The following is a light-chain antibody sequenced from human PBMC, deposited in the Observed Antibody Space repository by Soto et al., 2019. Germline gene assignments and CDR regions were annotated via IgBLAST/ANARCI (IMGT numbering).Light chain of an antibody. Sequence: EIVLTQSPGTLSLSPGDRATLSCRASQSVSNDYLAWYQQKPGQAPRLLIYGASSRATGIPDRFSGSGSGTDFTLTISRLEPEDFAAYYCHYCVNSPAMYPFGQGTKLQIK. CDR2: GAS. V-gene: IGKV3-20*01. CDR3: HYCVNSPAMYP. CDR1: QSVSNDY. J-gene: IGKJ2*01.